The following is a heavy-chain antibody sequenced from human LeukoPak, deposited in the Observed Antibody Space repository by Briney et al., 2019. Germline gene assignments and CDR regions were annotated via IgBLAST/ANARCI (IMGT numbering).Heavy chain of an antibody. CDR2: IKQDGSEK. CDR1: GFAFSRYW. V-gene: IGHV3-7*01. D-gene: IGHD3-16*01. CDR3: ARDEGGSYVDY. J-gene: IGHJ4*02. Sequence: PGGSLRLSCAASGFAFSRYWMAWVRQAPGKGLEWVANIKQDGSEKYYVDSVKGRFTISRDNARNSLYLQMNSLRAEDTAVYYCARDEGGSYVDYWGQGTLVTVSS.